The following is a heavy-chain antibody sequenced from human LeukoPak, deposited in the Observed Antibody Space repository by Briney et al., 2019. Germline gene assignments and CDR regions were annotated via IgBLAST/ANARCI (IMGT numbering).Heavy chain of an antibody. Sequence: SETLSLTCTVSGGSISSSSYYWGWIRQPPGKGLEWIGSIYYSGSTYYNPSLKSRVTISVDTSKNQFSLKLSSVTAADTAVYYCASLGPDYYSSGSYGYYFDYWGQGTLVTVSS. CDR1: GGSISSSSYY. V-gene: IGHV4-39*07. CDR3: ASLGPDYYSSGSYGYYFDY. J-gene: IGHJ4*02. D-gene: IGHD3-10*01. CDR2: IYYSGST.